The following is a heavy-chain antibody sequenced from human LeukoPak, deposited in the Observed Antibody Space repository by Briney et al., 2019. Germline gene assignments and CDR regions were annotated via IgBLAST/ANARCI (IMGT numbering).Heavy chain of an antibody. V-gene: IGHV3-23*01. CDR3: AKGPPGIAARQLDY. CDR2: ISGSGGST. CDR1: GFTFSSCA. J-gene: IGHJ4*02. D-gene: IGHD6-6*01. Sequence: AGGSLRLSCAASGFTFSSCAMSWVRQAPGKGLEWVSAISGSGGSTYYADSVKGRFTISRDNSKNTLYLQMNSLRAEDTAVYYCAKGPPGIAARQLDYWGQGTLVTVSS.